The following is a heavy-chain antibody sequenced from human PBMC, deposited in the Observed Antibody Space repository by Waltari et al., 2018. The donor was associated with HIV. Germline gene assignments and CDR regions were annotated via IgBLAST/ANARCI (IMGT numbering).Heavy chain of an antibody. CDR2: VYPSGAT. Sequence: QVQLQASGPGLVKPSETLSLTCGVSGYPISSGFYWAWVRQPTGEGLVWIVNVYPSGATTYNPSLESRVSISLDTSANKFSLKLTSVTAADTAVYYCARYGSGTSFEYWGQGARVTVSS. CDR3: ARYGSGTSFEY. V-gene: IGHV4-38-2*01. J-gene: IGHJ4*02. D-gene: IGHD3-10*01. CDR1: GYPISSGFY.